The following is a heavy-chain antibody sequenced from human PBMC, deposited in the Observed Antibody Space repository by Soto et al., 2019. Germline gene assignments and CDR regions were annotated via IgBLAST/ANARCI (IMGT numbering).Heavy chain of an antibody. CDR3: AHRLTATAFDI. D-gene: IGHD2-21*02. V-gene: IGHV2-5*02. J-gene: IGHJ3*02. CDR1: GFSLSTSGVA. CDR2: IYWDDDK. Sequence: QITLKESGPTLVKPTQTLTLTCTFSGFSLSTSGVAVGWLRQPPGKALEWLALIYWDDDKRYSPSMKGRLTITRDTPKNQVVLIMTNMDPEDTATYYSAHRLTATAFDIWGQGTMVTVSS.